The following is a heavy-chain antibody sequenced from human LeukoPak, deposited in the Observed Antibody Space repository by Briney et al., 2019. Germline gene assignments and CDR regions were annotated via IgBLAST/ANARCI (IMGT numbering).Heavy chain of an antibody. Sequence: GGSLRLSCAASGFTFSSYEMNWVRQAPGKGLEWVSYISSSGSTIYYADSVKGRFTISRDNPKNSLYLQMNSLRAEDTAVYYCARESKQLLYGYWGQGTLVTVSS. D-gene: IGHD2-2*02. CDR2: ISSSGSTI. V-gene: IGHV3-48*03. CDR1: GFTFSSYE. J-gene: IGHJ4*02. CDR3: ARESKQLLYGY.